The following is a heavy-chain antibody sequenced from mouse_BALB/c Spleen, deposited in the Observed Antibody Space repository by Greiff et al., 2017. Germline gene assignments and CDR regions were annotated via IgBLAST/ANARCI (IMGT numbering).Heavy chain of an antibody. CDR3: ARYGYDTWFAY. Sequence: QVQLKQSGAELARPGASVKMSCKASGYTFTSYTMHWVKQRPGQGLEWIGYINPSSGYTNYNQKFKDKATLTADKSSSTAYMQLSSLTSEDSAVYYCARYGYDTWFAYWGQGTLVTVSA. D-gene: IGHD2-2*01. CDR2: INPSSGYT. J-gene: IGHJ3*01. V-gene: IGHV1-4*01. CDR1: GYTFTSYT.